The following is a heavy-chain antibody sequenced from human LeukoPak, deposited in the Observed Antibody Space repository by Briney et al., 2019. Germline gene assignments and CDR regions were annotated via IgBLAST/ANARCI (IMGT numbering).Heavy chain of an antibody. V-gene: IGHV1-8*02. D-gene: IGHD6-6*01. CDR1: GYTFTSYG. J-gene: IGHJ4*02. CDR2: MNPNSGNA. CDR3: ARGRGTSSAEQSLLDY. Sequence: ASVKVSRKASGYTFTSYGISWVRQATGQGLEWMGWMNPNSGNAGYAQKLQGRVTMTRDTSITTAYMELNSLRSDDTAVYYCARGRGTSSAEQSLLDYWGQGTLVTVSS.